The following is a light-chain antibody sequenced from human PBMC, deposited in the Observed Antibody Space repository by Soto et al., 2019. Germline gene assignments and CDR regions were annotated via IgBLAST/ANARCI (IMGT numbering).Light chain of an antibody. Sequence: DIQVTQSPSTLSGSVGDRVTITCRASQTISSWLAWYQQKPGKAPKLLIYKASTLKSGVPSRFSGSRSGTEFTLTISSLQPDDFATYYCQHYNSYSEAFGQGTKVDI. CDR3: QHYNSYSEA. V-gene: IGKV1-5*03. J-gene: IGKJ1*01. CDR2: KAS. CDR1: QTISSW.